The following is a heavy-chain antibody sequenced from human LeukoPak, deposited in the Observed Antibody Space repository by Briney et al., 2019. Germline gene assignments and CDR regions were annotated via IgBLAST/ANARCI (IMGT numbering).Heavy chain of an antibody. D-gene: IGHD6-13*01. CDR2: IYHAGT. J-gene: IGHJ4*02. V-gene: IGHV3-33*06. CDR3: AKEERAAAGRDFEY. CDR1: GFTFSAYG. Sequence: SGGSLRLSCAASGFTFSAYGMHWVCQAPGKGLEWITVIYHAGTHYADSVKGRFTISRDNSKSTLDLQMNSLRAEDTAVYYCAKEERAAAGRDFEYWGQGTLVTVSS.